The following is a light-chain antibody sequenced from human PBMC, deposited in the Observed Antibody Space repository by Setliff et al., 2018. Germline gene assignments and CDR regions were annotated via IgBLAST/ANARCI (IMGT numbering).Light chain of an antibody. CDR2: DVS. Sequence: LTQPRSVSGSPGQSVTISCTGTSSDVGGYSYVSWYQQYPGKAPKLMIYDVSKRPSGVPDRFSGSKSGNTASLTISGLEAEDEADYYCCSYAGSYPYVFGTGTKVTVL. J-gene: IGLJ1*01. V-gene: IGLV2-11*01. CDR3: CSYAGSYPYV. CDR1: SSDVGGYSY.